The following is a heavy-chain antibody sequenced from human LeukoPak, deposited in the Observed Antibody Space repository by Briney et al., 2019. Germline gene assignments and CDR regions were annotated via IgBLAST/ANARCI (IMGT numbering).Heavy chain of an antibody. CDR3: TTVGSWADY. J-gene: IGHJ4*02. CDR2: ISSSSSTI. D-gene: IGHD6-13*01. CDR1: GFTFSSYS. Sequence: TGGSLRLSCAASGFTFSSYSMNWVRQAPGKGLEWVSYISSSSSTIYYADSVKGRFTISRDNAKNSLYLQMNSLKTEDTAVYYCTTVGSWADYWGQGTLVTVSS. V-gene: IGHV3-48*01.